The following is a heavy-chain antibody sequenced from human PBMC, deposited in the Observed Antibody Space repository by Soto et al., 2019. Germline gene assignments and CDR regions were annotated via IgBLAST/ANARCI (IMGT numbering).Heavy chain of an antibody. J-gene: IGHJ6*03. CDR3: ARHVPLVLSYYMDV. D-gene: IGHD6-13*01. CDR2: IYYSGST. V-gene: IGHV4-39*01. CDR1: GGSISSSSYY. Sequence: SETLSLTCTVSGGSISSSSYYWGWIRQPPGKGPEWIGSIYYSGSTYYNPSLKSRVTISVDTSKNQFSLKLSSVTAADTAVYYCARHVPLVLSYYMDVWGKGTTVTVSS.